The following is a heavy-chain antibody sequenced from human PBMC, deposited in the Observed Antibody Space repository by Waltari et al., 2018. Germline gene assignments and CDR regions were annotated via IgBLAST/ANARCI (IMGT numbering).Heavy chain of an antibody. Sequence: EVQLVESGGGVIQPGGSLRLSCAASGFIVSTNYMSWVRQAPGKGLEWVSVIYNDGTKLYADSVKGLFTGSRDNSKNMVHLQMDSLRAEDTAVYYCATDGDGDCSLCLAQWGQGTLVTVSS. CDR2: IYNDGTK. D-gene: IGHD2-21*02. CDR3: ATDGDGDCSLCLAQ. CDR1: GFIVSTNY. V-gene: IGHV3-53*01. J-gene: IGHJ4*02.